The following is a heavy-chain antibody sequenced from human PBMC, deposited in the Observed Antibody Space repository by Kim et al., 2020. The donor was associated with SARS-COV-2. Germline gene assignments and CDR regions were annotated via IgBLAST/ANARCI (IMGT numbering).Heavy chain of an antibody. CDR3: ARVCGDFLCYYYMDV. J-gene: IGHJ6*03. D-gene: IGHD4-17*01. CDR1: GYTFTSYG. Sequence: ASVKVSCKASGYTFTSYGISWVRQAPGQGLEWMGWISAYNGNTNYAQKLQGRVTMTTDTSTSTAYMELRSLRSDDTAVYYCARVCGDFLCYYYMDVWGKGTTFTVSS. CDR2: ISAYNGNT. V-gene: IGHV1-18*01.